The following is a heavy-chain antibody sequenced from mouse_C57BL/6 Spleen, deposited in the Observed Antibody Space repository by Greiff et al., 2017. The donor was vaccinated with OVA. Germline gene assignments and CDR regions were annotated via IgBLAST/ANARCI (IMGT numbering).Heavy chain of an antibody. V-gene: IGHV2-2*01. CDR3: ARMVTFAY. D-gene: IGHD2-1*01. J-gene: IGHJ3*01. CDR2: IWRGGST. CDR1: GFSLTSYG. Sequence: QVQLQQSGPGLVQPSQSLSITCTVSGFSLTSYGVHWVRQSPGQGLEWLGVIWRGGSTDYNAAFISRLSISKDNSKSQVFFKMNSLQADDTAIYYCARMVTFAYWGQGTLVTVSA.